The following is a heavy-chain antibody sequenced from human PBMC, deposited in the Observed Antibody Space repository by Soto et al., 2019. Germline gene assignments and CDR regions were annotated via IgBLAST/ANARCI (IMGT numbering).Heavy chain of an antibody. V-gene: IGHV3-53*01. J-gene: IGHJ5*02. CDR1: GFTVSSNY. D-gene: IGHD3-3*01. CDR2: IYSDGST. Sequence: GWSLRLSCAASGFTVSSNYMSWVRQAPGKGLEWVSVIYSDGSTYYADSVKGRFTISRDNSNNALYLQMNSLRAEDTAVYYCARETLELWFGHWGQGTLVSGSS. CDR3: ARETLELWFGH.